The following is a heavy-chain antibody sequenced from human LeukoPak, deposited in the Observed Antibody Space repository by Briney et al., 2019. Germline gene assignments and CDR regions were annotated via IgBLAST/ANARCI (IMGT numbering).Heavy chain of an antibody. CDR3: AKDQPDLSSAFGY. V-gene: IGHV3-30*02. D-gene: IGHD3-22*01. Sequence: GGSLRLSCAASGFTFSSYGMHWVRQAPGKGREWVAFIRYDSSNKYYADSVKGRFTITRDNSKNTLYLKLNRLRTEDTAVYSCAKDQPDLSSAFGYWGQGTLVTVSP. J-gene: IGHJ4*02. CDR1: GFTFSSYG. CDR2: IRYDSSNK.